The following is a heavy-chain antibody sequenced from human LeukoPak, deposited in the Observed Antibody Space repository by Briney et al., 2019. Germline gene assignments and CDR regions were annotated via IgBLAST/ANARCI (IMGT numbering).Heavy chain of an antibody. D-gene: IGHD3-10*01. CDR2: INPNSGGT. CDR1: GYTFTGYY. J-gene: IGHJ4*02. CDR3: AKDRGGTGDFDY. V-gene: IGHV1-2*02. Sequence: ASVKVSCKASGYTFTGYYMHWVRQAPGQGLEWMGWINPNSGGTNYAQKFQGRVTITRDPSATTAYMELSSLRSEDMAVYYCAKDRGGTGDFDYWGQGTLVTVSS.